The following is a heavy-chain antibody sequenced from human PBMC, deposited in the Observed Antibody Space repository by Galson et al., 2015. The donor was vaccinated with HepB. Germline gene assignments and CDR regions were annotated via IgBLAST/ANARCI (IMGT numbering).Heavy chain of an antibody. CDR3: AKASTVISAFDI. V-gene: IGHV3-23*01. CDR1: GFTFSSYA. Sequence: SLRLSCAASGFTFSSYAMSWVRQAPGKGLEWVSATSGSGGSTYYADSVKGRFTISRDNSKNTLYLQLNSLRAEDTAVYYCAKASTVISAFDIWGQGTMVTVSS. CDR2: TSGSGGST. J-gene: IGHJ3*02. D-gene: IGHD4-17*01.